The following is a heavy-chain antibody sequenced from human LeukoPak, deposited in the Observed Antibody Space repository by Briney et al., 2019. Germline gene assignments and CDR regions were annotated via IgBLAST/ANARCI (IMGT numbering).Heavy chain of an antibody. CDR3: ARDLTSVPTR. CDR1: GFTFSSHS. Sequence: GGSLRLSCAASGFTFSSHSMNWVRQAPGKGLEWVSYISSSSITTHYADSVKGRFTISRDSAKNSLYLQMNSLRDEDTAVYYCARDLTSVPTRWGQGTLVTVSS. J-gene: IGHJ4*02. V-gene: IGHV3-48*02. D-gene: IGHD4-17*01. CDR2: ISSSSITT.